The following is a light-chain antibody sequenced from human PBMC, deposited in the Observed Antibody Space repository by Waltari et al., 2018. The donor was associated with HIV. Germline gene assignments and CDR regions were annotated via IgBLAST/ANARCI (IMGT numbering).Light chain of an antibody. CDR3: SSYKNNNTVV. Sequence: QSALTQPPSMSASPGQSVTISCTGTSSDIGAYNRVSWYLQPPGTAPKVILYEVKNLPSGAPDLFSGAKSGSTASLTISGLQAEDEAYYFCSSYKNNNTVVFGTGTKFTVL. J-gene: IGLJ1*01. CDR2: EVK. CDR1: SSDIGAYNR. V-gene: IGLV2-18*02.